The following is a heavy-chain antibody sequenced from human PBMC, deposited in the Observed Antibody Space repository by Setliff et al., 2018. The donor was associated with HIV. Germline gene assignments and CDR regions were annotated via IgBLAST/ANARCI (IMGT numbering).Heavy chain of an antibody. J-gene: IGHJ5*02. CDR1: GYSITSGYY. V-gene: IGHV4-38-2*01. Sequence: SETLSLTCALSGYSITSGYYWGWIRQSPGKGLEWIAIIHYNGRTYYDPSLKSRVTIFVDTSKTQFYLKLRSVTASDTAVYYCARYTSKVDWFDPWGQGTLVTVSS. CDR2: IHYNGRT. CDR3: ARYTSKVDWFDP. D-gene: IGHD2-2*02.